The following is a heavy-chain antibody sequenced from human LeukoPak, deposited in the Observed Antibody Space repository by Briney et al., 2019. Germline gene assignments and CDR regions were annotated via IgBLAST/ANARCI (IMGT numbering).Heavy chain of an antibody. CDR1: GFTFSSYS. V-gene: IGHV3-48*04. J-gene: IGHJ4*02. CDR3: ARDSQWLVPEGDY. CDR2: ISSSSSTI. D-gene: IGHD6-19*01. Sequence: GGSLRLSCAASGFTFSSYSMNWVRQAPGKGLEWVSYISSSSSTIYYADSVKGRFTISRDNAKNSLYLQMNSLRAEDTAVYYCARDSQWLVPEGDYWGQGTLVTVSS.